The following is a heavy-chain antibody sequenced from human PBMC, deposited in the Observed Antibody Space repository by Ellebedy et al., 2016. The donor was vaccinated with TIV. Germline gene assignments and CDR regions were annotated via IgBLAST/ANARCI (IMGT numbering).Heavy chain of an antibody. CDR3: ARGDNYYYESSGYYYNY. CDR1: GYTFTNYF. CDR2: INPTSGSS. D-gene: IGHD3-22*01. Sequence: ASVKVSCKASGYTFTNYFLYWVRQAPGQGLEWMGIINPTSGSSNYAQKFQGSVTMTRDTSTSTVYMVLSSLRSEDTAVYYCARGDNYYYESSGYYYNYWGQGTLVTVSS. V-gene: IGHV1-46*01. J-gene: IGHJ4*02.